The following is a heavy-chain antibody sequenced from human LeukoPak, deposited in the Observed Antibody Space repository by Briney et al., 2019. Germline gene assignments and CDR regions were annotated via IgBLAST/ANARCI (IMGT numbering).Heavy chain of an antibody. V-gene: IGHV3-66*01. D-gene: IGHD1-26*01. CDR2: IYSGGST. J-gene: IGHJ6*03. Sequence: SGGSLRLSCAASGFTFDDYGMNWVRQAPGKGLEWVSVIYSGGSTYYADSVKGRFTISRDNSKNTLYLQMNSLRAEDTAVYYCAKVAEVGATGYYYYMDVWGKGTTVTISS. CDR3: AKVAEVGATGYYYYMDV. CDR1: GFTFDDYG.